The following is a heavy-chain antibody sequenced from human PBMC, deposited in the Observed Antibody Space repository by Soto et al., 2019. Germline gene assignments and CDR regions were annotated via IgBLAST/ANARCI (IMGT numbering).Heavy chain of an antibody. CDR2: IYYSGNT. D-gene: IGHD3-10*01. CDR3: ARQYYFGAGSYYNRPFGF. V-gene: IGHV4-39*01. Sequence: CRSSNQQTPGKGLEWIGSIYYSGNTYYNPSLKSRATISVDRARNQFSLNLSSVTAADTAVYYCARQYYFGAGSYYNRPFGFWGQGTRVTVSS. CDR1: C. J-gene: IGHJ4*02.